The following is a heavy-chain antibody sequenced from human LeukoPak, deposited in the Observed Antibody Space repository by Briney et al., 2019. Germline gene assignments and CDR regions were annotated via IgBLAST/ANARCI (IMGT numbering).Heavy chain of an antibody. J-gene: IGHJ4*02. D-gene: IGHD5-18*01. V-gene: IGHV3-43*02. CDR3: AKERSGYSYGTLFDY. CDR2: ISGDGGSI. Sequence: PGGSLRLSCAASGFTFDDYAMHWVRQAPGKGLEWVSLISGDGGSIYYADSVKGRFTISRDNSKNSLYLQMNSLRTEDTALYYCAKERSGYSYGTLFDYWGQGTLVTVSS. CDR1: GFTFDDYA.